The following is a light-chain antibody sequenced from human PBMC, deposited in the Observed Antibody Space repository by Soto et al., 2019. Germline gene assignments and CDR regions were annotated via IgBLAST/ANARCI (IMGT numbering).Light chain of an antibody. CDR1: SSNIGSNY. CDR2: RND. J-gene: IGLJ1*01. Sequence: QSVLTQPPSASGTPGQRVPIFCSGSSSNIGSNYVYWYQQLPGTAPKLLIYRNDQRPSGVPDRFSGSKSGTSASLAISGLRSEDEADYYCAAWDDSLSGPGVFGTGTKVTVL. CDR3: AAWDDSLSGPGV. V-gene: IGLV1-47*01.